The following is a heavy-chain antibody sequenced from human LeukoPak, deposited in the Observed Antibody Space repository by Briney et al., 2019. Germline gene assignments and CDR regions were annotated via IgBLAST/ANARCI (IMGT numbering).Heavy chain of an antibody. V-gene: IGHV3-30-3*01. CDR3: ARARLPRGMDV. CDR1: GFTFSSYA. J-gene: IGHJ6*02. CDR2: ISYDGSNK. Sequence: GGSLRLSCAASGFTFSSYAMHWVRQAPGKGLEWVAVISYDGSNKYCADSVKGRFTISRDNSKNTLYLQMNSLRAEDTAVYYCARARLPRGMDVWGQGTTVTVSS.